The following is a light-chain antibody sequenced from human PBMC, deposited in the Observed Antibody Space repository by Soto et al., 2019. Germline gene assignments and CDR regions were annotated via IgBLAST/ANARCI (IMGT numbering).Light chain of an antibody. Sequence: EVVLTQSPATLSSSPGESVTLSCRASQNIDTYLAWYQQRPGQAPRLLIYDASYRAVGIPSRFSGSGSGTDFTLTISSLEPADFAVYYCQQYGSSRWTVGQGTKVDSK. CDR3: QQYGSSRWT. J-gene: IGKJ1*01. CDR1: QNIDTY. V-gene: IGKV3-11*01. CDR2: DAS.